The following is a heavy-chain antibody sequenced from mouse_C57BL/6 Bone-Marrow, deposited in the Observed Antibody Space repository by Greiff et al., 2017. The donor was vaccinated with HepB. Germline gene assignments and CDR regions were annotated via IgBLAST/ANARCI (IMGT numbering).Heavy chain of an antibody. CDR3: ARAMITTAFDY. CDR1: GYSITSGYY. V-gene: IGHV3-6*01. Sequence: ESGPGLVKPSQSLSLTCSVTGYSITSGYYWNWIRQFPGNKLEWMGYISYDGSNNYNPSLKNRISITRDTSKNQFFLKLNSVTTEDTATYYCARAMITTAFDYWGQGTTLTVSS. D-gene: IGHD2-4*01. J-gene: IGHJ2*01. CDR2: ISYDGSN.